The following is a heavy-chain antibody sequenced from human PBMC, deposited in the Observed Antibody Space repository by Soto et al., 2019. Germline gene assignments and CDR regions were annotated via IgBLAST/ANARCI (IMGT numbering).Heavy chain of an antibody. CDR3: ARKLELGGYYYGMDV. J-gene: IGHJ6*02. D-gene: IGHD1-7*01. Sequence: GSLRLSCAASGFTFSSYSMNWVRQAPGKGLEWVSSISSSSSYIYYADSVKGRFTISRDNAKNSLYLQMNSLRAEDTAVYYCARKLELGGYYYGMDVWGQGTTVTVSS. CDR2: ISSSSSYI. CDR1: GFTFSSYS. V-gene: IGHV3-21*01.